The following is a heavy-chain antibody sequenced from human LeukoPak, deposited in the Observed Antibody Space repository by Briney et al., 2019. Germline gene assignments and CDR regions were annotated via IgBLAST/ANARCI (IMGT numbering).Heavy chain of an antibody. Sequence: GGSLRLSCAASGFTVSSNYMNWVRQAPGKGLEWVSVIYSGGGKHYADSVKGRFTISRDNAKNSLSLRMNSLSAEDTAVYYCATGYSSGWYFYFQHWGQGSLVSVSS. V-gene: IGHV3-53*01. D-gene: IGHD6-19*01. CDR1: GFTVSSNY. J-gene: IGHJ1*01. CDR2: IYSGGGK. CDR3: ATGYSSGWYFYFQH.